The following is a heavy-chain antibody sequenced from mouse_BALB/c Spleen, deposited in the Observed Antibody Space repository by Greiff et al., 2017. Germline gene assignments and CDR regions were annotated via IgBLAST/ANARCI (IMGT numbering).Heavy chain of an antibody. CDR3: ARDRYRDYAMDY. Sequence: QVQLQESGPGLVAPSQCLSITCTASGFSLTSYGVHWVRQPPGQGLEWLGVIWAGGSNNYNSSLMSRMSISKDNSKSQVFLKMNRLQTDDTAMYYCARDRYRDYAMDYWGQGTSVTVSS. V-gene: IGHV2-9*02. J-gene: IGHJ4*01. D-gene: IGHD2-14*01. CDR2: IWAGGSN. CDR1: GFSLTSYG.